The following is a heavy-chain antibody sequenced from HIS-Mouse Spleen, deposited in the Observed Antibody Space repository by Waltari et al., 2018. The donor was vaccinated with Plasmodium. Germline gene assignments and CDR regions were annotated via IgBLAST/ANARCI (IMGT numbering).Heavy chain of an antibody. CDR3: ARDLFRIGVAGTEYYYGMDV. D-gene: IGHD6-19*01. Sequence: QVQLVQSGAEVKKPGASVKVSCKASGYTFTSYYMHWVRQAPGQGLEWMGISNPSGGSTSYAKKFQGRVTMTRDTSTSTVYMELSSLRSEDTAVYYCARDLFRIGVAGTEYYYGMDVWGQGTTVTVSS. J-gene: IGHJ6*02. V-gene: IGHV1-46*01. CDR2: SNPSGGST. CDR1: GYTFTSYY.